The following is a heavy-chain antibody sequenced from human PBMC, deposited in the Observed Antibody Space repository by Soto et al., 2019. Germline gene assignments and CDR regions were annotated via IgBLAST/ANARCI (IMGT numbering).Heavy chain of an antibody. V-gene: IGHV4-61*01. CDR1: GGSVSSGSYY. D-gene: IGHD3-9*01. Sequence: QVQLQESGPGLVKPSETLSLTCTVSGGSVSSGSYYWSWIRQPPGKGLEWIGYIYYSGSTNYNPSLKSRVTISVDTSKNQFSLKLSSVTAADTAVYYCARELRYFVGIDYWGQGTLVTVSS. CDR2: IYYSGST. J-gene: IGHJ4*02. CDR3: ARELRYFVGIDY.